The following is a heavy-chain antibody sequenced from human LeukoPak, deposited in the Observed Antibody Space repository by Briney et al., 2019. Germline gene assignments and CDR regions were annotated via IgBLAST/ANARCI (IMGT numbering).Heavy chain of an antibody. D-gene: IGHD6-13*01. V-gene: IGHV3-33*06. J-gene: IGHJ4*02. CDR1: GFSFSTYG. CDR2: IWFDGNNK. CDR3: AKDSGWFRFDY. Sequence: GGSLRLSCVASGFSFSTYGMHWVRQAPGKGLEWVAVIWFDGNNKYYGDSVKGRFTISRDNSRNTLYLLMNSLRAEDTAVYYCAKDSGWFRFDYWGQGTLVTVSS.